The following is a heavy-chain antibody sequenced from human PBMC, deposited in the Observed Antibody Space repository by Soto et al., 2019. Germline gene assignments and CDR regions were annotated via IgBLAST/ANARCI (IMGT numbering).Heavy chain of an antibody. D-gene: IGHD4-17*01. J-gene: IGHJ5*02. CDR3: ASHYGDNGWFDP. CDR2: ITSSSSSI. CDR1: GFTFSAYN. Sequence: PGGSLRLYCAASGFTFSAYNMNWVRQPPGKGLEWVSSITSSSSSIYHADSLKGRFTISRDNAKNSLYLQMNSLRAEDTAVYYCASHYGDNGWFDPWGQGTLVTVSS. V-gene: IGHV3-21*06.